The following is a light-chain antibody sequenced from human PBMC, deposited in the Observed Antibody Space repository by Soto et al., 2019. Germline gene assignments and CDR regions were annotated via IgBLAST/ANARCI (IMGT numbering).Light chain of an antibody. CDR3: QQSYCFPQT. Sequence: DIQMTQSPSSLSASVGDGVTITCRASQSIRSYLNCYQQKPGKAPKLLIYAASSVQSGVPTRVSGIGSRTDFTLTISYLQVEDFAVHYYQQSYCFPQTFGHGPDVDIK. V-gene: IGKV1-39*01. CDR1: QSIRSY. J-gene: IGKJ1*01. CDR2: AAS.